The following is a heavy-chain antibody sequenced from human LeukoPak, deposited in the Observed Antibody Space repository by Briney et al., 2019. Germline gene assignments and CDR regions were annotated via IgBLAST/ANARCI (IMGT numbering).Heavy chain of an antibody. CDR1: GLTVSRNF. J-gene: IGHJ3*02. D-gene: IGHD3-22*01. Sequence: PGGSLRLSCAASGLTVSRNFMSWVRQAPGKGLEWVSSISSSSYIYYADSVKGRFTISRDNAKNSLYLQMNSLRAEDTAVYYCARDWYYDSSGYYIFGEDAFDIWGQGTMVTVSS. V-gene: IGHV3-69-1*01. CDR2: ISSSSYI. CDR3: ARDWYYDSSGYYIFGEDAFDI.